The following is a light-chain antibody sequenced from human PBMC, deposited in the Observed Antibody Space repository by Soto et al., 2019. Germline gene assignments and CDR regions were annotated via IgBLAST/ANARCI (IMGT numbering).Light chain of an antibody. V-gene: IGKV3D-15*01. J-gene: IGKJ1*01. CDR2: AAS. CDR1: QSLSFN. CDR3: QQANSFHPWT. Sequence: EIVMTQSPATLSVYPGERATLSCRASQSLSFNLAWYQQKPGQATRLIIYAASSRANGSPDRFSGGGSGTDFTLTLSSLQPEDFANYYCQQANSFHPWTFGQGTKVDIK.